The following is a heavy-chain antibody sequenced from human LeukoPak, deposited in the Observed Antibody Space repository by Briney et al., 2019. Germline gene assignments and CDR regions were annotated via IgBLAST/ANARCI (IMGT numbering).Heavy chain of an antibody. CDR3: ARAVYDYVWGSYRLKYYFDY. Sequence: SETLSLTCAVYGGSFSGYYWSWIRQPPGKGLEWIGEINHSGSTNYNPSLKSRVTISVDTSKNQFSLKLSSVTAADTAVYYCARAVYDYVWGSYRLKYYFDYWGQGTLVTVSS. J-gene: IGHJ4*02. V-gene: IGHV4-34*01. D-gene: IGHD3-16*02. CDR2: INHSGST. CDR1: GGSFSGYY.